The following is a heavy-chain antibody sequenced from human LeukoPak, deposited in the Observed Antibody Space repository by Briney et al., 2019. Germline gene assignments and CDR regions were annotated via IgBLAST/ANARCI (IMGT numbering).Heavy chain of an antibody. CDR3: ARLIAAARGWFDP. CDR2: IYPGDSDT. J-gene: IGHJ5*02. D-gene: IGHD6-13*01. V-gene: IGHV5-51*01. CDR1: GYSFTRYW. Sequence: GESLKISCKASGYSFTRYWIGWVRQMPGKGLEWMGIIYPGDSDTRYSPSFQGQVTILVDKSISTAYLQWSSLKASDTAMYYCARLIAAARGWFDPRGQGTLVTVSS.